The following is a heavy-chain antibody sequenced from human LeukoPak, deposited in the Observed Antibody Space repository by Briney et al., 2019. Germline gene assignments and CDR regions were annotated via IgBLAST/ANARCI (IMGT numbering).Heavy chain of an antibody. V-gene: IGHV3-11*01. CDR3: ARAMRAYYYYYAMDV. D-gene: IGHD2-2*01. CDR1: GFSFSDYY. CDR2: IRSGDSSTI. J-gene: IGHJ6*02. Sequence: GGSLRLSCAASGFSFSDYYMSWVRQAPGKGLEWVSYIRSGDSSTIYYADSVKGRFIISRDNAKNSLYLQMSSLRAEDTAVYYCARAMRAYYYYYAMDVWGQGTTVTVSS.